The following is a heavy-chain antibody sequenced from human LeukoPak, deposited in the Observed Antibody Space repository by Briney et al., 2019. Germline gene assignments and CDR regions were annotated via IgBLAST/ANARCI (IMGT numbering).Heavy chain of an antibody. CDR1: GFTFSTYA. J-gene: IGHJ5*02. V-gene: IGHV3-23*01. Sequence: GGSLRLSCAASGFTFSTYAMSWVRQAPGKGLEWVSAISGSGYSTYYADSVKGRFTISRDNSKSTLYLQMNSLRADDTAVYYCAKGDYSSGWYRRFDPWGQGTLVTVSS. CDR2: ISGSGYST. D-gene: IGHD6-19*01. CDR3: AKGDYSSGWYRRFDP.